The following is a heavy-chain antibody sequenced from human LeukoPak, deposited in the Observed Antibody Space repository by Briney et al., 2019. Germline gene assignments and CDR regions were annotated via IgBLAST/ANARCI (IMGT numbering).Heavy chain of an antibody. V-gene: IGHV4-59*01. CDR3: ARSKGGANDY. J-gene: IGHJ4*02. CDR2: IYYSGST. Sequence: SETLSLTCTVSGGSISSYYWSWIRQPPGKGLEWIGYIYYSGSTNYNPSLKSRVTISVDTSKNQFSLKRSSVTAADTAVYYCARSKGGANDYWGQGTLVTVSS. D-gene: IGHD1-26*01. CDR1: GGSISSYY.